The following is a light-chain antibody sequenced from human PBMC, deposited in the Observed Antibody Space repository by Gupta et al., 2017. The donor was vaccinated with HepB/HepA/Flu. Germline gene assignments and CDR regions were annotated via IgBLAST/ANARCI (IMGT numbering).Light chain of an antibody. CDR3: TSYASSMSVYV. CDR1: SSNIGAGSD. V-gene: IGLV1-40*01. Sequence: QSVLTQPPAVSGAPGQRVTISCTGSSSNIGAGSDVHWYQQLPGTAPKLLIYGTSNRPSGVTDRFSGSKSGNSASLAIPGLQAEEEADYYCTSYASSMSVYVFGNGTKVPVL. CDR2: GTS. J-gene: IGLJ1*01.